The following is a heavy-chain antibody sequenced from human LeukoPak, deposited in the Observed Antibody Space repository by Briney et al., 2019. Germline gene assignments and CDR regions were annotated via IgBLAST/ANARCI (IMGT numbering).Heavy chain of an antibody. V-gene: IGHV3-30-3*01. CDR1: GFTFSSYA. Sequence: GGSLRLSCAASGFTFSSYAMHWVRQAPGKGLEGVAVITYDGSNKYYADSVKGRFTISRDNSKNTLYLQMNSLRAEDTAVYYCARDGGGYDILTGYHRLNYFDYWGQGTLVTVSS. J-gene: IGHJ4*02. CDR2: ITYDGSNK. D-gene: IGHD3-9*01. CDR3: ARDGGGYDILTGYHRLNYFDY.